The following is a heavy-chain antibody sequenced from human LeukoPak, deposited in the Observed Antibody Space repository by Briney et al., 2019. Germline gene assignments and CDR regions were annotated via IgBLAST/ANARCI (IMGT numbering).Heavy chain of an antibody. Sequence: PSETLSLTCTVSGGSISSYYWSWIRQPPGKGLEWIGYIYYSGSTNYNPSLKSRVTMSVDTSKNQFSLKLSSVTAADTAVYYCARDRGSGSGWSDPWGQGTLVTVSS. CDR2: IYYSGST. CDR1: GGSISSYY. CDR3: ARDRGSGSGWSDP. V-gene: IGHV4-59*12. D-gene: IGHD3-10*01. J-gene: IGHJ5*02.